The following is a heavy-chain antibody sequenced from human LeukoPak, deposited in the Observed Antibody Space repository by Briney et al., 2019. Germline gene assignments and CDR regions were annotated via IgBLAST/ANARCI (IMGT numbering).Heavy chain of an antibody. Sequence: SETLSLTCTVSGGSIDSYYWSWIRQPPGKGLEWIGYIYYSGNTNYNPSLKSRVTISVDTSKNQFSLKLSSVTAADTAVYYCARLAYYDSSGYHNWFDPWGQGTLVTVSS. J-gene: IGHJ5*02. CDR3: ARLAYYDSSGYHNWFDP. V-gene: IGHV4-59*08. CDR1: GGSIDSYY. CDR2: IYYSGNT. D-gene: IGHD3-22*01.